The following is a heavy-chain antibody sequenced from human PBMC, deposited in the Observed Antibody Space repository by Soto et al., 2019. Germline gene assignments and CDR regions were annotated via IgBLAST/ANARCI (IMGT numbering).Heavy chain of an antibody. CDR2: INLNSGGT. Sequence: QVQLVQSGTEVKKPGASVKVSCKASGYTLTGYYMHWVRQAPGQGLEWMGWINLNSGGTNYAQKFQGWVTMTRDTSISTAYMELSRLRSDDTAVYYCARSSASSGWYDYWGQGTLVTVSS. CDR1: GYTLTGYY. D-gene: IGHD6-19*01. CDR3: ARSSASSGWYDY. V-gene: IGHV1-2*04. J-gene: IGHJ4*02.